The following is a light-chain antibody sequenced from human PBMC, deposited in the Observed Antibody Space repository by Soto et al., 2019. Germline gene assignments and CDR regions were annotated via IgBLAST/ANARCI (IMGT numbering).Light chain of an antibody. CDR1: RSVSSW. CDR3: QQYGNYWT. J-gene: IGKJ1*01. Sequence: DIQMTQSPSTLSASVGDRVTITCRAGRSVSSWLAWYQQKPGKAPKLLIYKASTLESGVPSRFSGSGAGTEFTLTISSLHPDDFATYYCQQYGNYWTFGQGTTVEI. V-gene: IGKV1-5*03. CDR2: KAS.